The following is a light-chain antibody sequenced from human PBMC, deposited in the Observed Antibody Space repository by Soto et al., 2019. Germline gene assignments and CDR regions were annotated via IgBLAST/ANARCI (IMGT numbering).Light chain of an antibody. CDR1: QSISSY. CDR3: QQHHARRT. V-gene: IGKV1-39*01. Sequence: DIQMTQSPSSLSASVGDRVTITCRASQSISSYLNWYQQKPGKAPKFLIYAASSLQSGVSSRFSGSGSGTDFTLTISSLQPEDFATYCCQQHHARRTFGQGTKVDIK. CDR2: AAS. J-gene: IGKJ1*01.